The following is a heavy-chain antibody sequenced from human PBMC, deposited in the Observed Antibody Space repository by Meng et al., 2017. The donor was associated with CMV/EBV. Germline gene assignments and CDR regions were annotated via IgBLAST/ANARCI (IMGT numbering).Heavy chain of an antibody. V-gene: IGHV1-46*01. CDR3: ARESGSVGDY. D-gene: IGHD1-26*01. J-gene: IGHJ4*02. CDR2: INPSGGST. Sequence: VQVVECRAGVKKPGASVQVSCKASGYTFTSYDMHWVRQAPGQGLEWMGIINPSGGSTSYAQKFQGRVTMTRDTSTSTVYMELSSLRSEDTAVYYCARESGSVGDYWGQGTLVTVSS. CDR1: GYTFTSYD.